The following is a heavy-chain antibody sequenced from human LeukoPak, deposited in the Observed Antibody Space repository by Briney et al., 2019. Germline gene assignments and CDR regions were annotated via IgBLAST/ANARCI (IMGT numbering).Heavy chain of an antibody. V-gene: IGHV4-34*01. CDR3: ARGGYYYDSSGYPIDY. Sequence: ASETLSLTCAVYGGSFGGYYWSWIRQPPGKGLEWIGEINHSGSTNYNPSLKSRVTISVDTSKNQFSLKLSSVTAADTAVYYCARGGYYYDSSGYPIDYWGRGTGVTVSS. CDR2: INHSGST. CDR1: GGSFGGYY. J-gene: IGHJ4*02. D-gene: IGHD3-22*01.